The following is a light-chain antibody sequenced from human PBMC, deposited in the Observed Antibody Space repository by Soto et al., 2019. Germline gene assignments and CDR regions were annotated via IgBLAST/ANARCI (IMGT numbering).Light chain of an antibody. CDR3: QKYNSAPPLT. CDR1: QGISNY. V-gene: IGKV1-27*01. J-gene: IGKJ4*01. CDR2: AAS. Sequence: DIQMTQSPSSLSASVGDRVTITCRASQGISNYLAWYQQKPGKVPKLLIYAASTLQSGVPSRFSGSGSGTDFTLTISSLTPEDVANYYCQKYNSAPPLTFGGGTKVEIK.